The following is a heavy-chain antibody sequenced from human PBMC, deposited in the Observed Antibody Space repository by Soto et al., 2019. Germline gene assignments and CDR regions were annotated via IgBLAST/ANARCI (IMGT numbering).Heavy chain of an antibody. J-gene: IGHJ3*02. D-gene: IGHD3-3*01. CDR1: GDSVSSNSAA. CDR2: TYYRSKWYN. V-gene: IGHV6-1*01. CDR3: ARALQDFTYYDFWSGSEGDAFDI. Sequence: PSQTLSLTCAISGDSVSSNSAAWNWIRQSPSRGLEWLGRTYYRSKWYNDYAESVKSRITINPDTSKNQFSLKLNSVTPEDTAVYYCARALQDFTYYDFWSGSEGDAFDIWGQGTMVTVSS.